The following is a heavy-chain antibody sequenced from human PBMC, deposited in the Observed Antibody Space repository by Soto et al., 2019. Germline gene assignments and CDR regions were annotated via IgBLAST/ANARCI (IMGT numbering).Heavy chain of an antibody. CDR3: VKDESINWYSGHFRH. J-gene: IGHJ1*01. CDR1: GFTFDDYA. Sequence: EVQLVESGGGLVQPGRSLRLSCAASGFTFDDYAMHWVRQVPRKGLEWVSGINWNSGSIGYGDSVKGRVAISRDNAKNSLHLQMNSLSAEDTAFYYCVKDESINWYSGHFRHWGQGTLVTVSS. CDR2: INWNSGSI. D-gene: IGHD6-13*01. V-gene: IGHV3-9*01.